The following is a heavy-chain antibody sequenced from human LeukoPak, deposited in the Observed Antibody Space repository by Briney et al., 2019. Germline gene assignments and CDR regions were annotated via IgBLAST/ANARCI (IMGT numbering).Heavy chain of an antibody. CDR1: GGTISSNY. Sequence: SETLCLTCTVSGGTISSNYWSWVRQPPGKGLEWVGYIYDSGNTNYNPSLKSRVTISVDTSKNQFSLKMTYVAAADTALYYCSGHAHHNWFDPWGQGTLVTVSS. CDR2: IYDSGNT. V-gene: IGHV4-59*01. CDR3: SGHAHHNWFDP. J-gene: IGHJ5*02.